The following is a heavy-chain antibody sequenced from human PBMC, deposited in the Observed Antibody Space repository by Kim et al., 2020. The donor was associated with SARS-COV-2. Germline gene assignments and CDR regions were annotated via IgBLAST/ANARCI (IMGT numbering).Heavy chain of an antibody. D-gene: IGHD5-18*01. V-gene: IGHV3-13*04. CDR3: ARGGYSYGYVSPHDGMDV. Sequence: GGSLRLSCAASGFTFSSYDMHWVRQATGKGLEWVSAIGTAGDTYYPGSVKGRFTISRENAKNSLYLQMNSLRAGDTAVYYCARGGYSYGYVSPHDGMDVWGQGTTVTVSS. CDR2: IGTAGDT. CDR1: GFTFSSYD. J-gene: IGHJ6*02.